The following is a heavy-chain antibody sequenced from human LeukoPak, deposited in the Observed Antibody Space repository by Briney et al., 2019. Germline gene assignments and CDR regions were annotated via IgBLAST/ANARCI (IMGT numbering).Heavy chain of an antibody. CDR3: ASLGYYDGSGYPHTSDY. V-gene: IGHV4-34*01. Sequence: SETLSLTCAVYGGSFSGYYWSWIRQPPGKGLEWIGEINHSGSTNYNPSLKSRVTISVDTSKNQFSLKLSSVTAADTAVYYCASLGYYDGSGYPHTSDYWGQGTLVTVSS. CDR2: INHSGST. CDR1: GGSFSGYY. J-gene: IGHJ4*02. D-gene: IGHD3-22*01.